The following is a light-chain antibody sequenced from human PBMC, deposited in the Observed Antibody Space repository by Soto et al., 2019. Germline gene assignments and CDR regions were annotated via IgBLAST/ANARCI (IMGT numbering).Light chain of an antibody. Sequence: EILLTQSPATLSLSPGEGATLSCRASQHVSTCVAWYQQKLGHAPRLLIFDASNRATGVPARFSGSGSGTDFTLTISNLEPGDSGIYYCQQRGDLIVTFGGGTKVEI. J-gene: IGKJ4*01. CDR3: QQRGDLIVT. CDR1: QHVSTC. CDR2: DAS. V-gene: IGKV3-11*01.